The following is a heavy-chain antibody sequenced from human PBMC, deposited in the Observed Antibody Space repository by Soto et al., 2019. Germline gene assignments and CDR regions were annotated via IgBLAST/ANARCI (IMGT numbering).Heavy chain of an antibody. CDR3: ARWGERGYSGYDYYYYYGMDV. J-gene: IGHJ6*02. V-gene: IGHV3-7*03. CDR1: GFTFSSYW. D-gene: IGHD5-12*01. Sequence: GGSLRLSCAASGFTFSSYWMSWVRQAPGKGLEWVANIKQDGSEKYYVDSVKGRFTISRDNAKNSLYLQMNSLRAEDTAVYYCARWGERGYSGYDYYYYYGMDVSGQGTTVTVSS. CDR2: IKQDGSEK.